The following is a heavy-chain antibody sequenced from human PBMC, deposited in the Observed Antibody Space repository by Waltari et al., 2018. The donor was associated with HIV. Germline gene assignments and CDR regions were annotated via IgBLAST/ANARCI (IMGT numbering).Heavy chain of an antibody. CDR3: AIHALRVGAAYWNFDL. V-gene: IGHV4-39*01. D-gene: IGHD1-26*01. J-gene: IGHJ2*01. CDR2: IYYSGST. CDR1: GGSISNSNYF. Sequence: HLQLQESGPGLVKPSETLSLTCTVSGGSISNSNYFWGWIRQTPVKGLEWIGSIYYSGSTYCNPSLKNRVSISVSTSKNQVSLKRSTVTTADTAVFYWAIHALRVGAAYWNFDLWGRGTLVTVSS.